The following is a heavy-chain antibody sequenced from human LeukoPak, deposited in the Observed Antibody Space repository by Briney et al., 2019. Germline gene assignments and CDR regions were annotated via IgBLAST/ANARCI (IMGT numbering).Heavy chain of an antibody. D-gene: IGHD3-22*01. Sequence: ASVKVSCKASGYTFTSYGISWVRQAPGQGLEWMGWISAYNGNTNYALKLQGRVTMTTDTSTSTAYMELRSLRSDDTAVYYCAREFSSGYYSEYYFDYWGQGTLVTVSS. J-gene: IGHJ4*02. V-gene: IGHV1-18*01. CDR2: ISAYNGNT. CDR3: AREFSSGYYSEYYFDY. CDR1: GYTFTSYG.